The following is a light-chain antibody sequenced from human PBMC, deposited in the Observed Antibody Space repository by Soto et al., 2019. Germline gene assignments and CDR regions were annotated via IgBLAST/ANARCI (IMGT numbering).Light chain of an antibody. CDR3: QQYNNWYT. Sequence: EIVMTQSPATLSVSPGERATLSCRASQSVSSNLAWYQQKPSQAPRLLIYGASVRATGIPARFSGSGSGTEFILTISSLQSEDFAVYYCQQYNNWYTFGQGTKLEIK. CDR2: GAS. CDR1: QSVSSN. J-gene: IGKJ2*01. V-gene: IGKV3-15*01.